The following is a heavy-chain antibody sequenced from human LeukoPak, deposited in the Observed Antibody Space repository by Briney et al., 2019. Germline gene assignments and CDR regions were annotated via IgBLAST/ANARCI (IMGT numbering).Heavy chain of an antibody. CDR2: ISISGTTI. CDR1: GFTFSDYE. D-gene: IGHD3-10*01. Sequence: GGSLRLSCAASGFTFSDYEMNWVRQAPGKGLEWLSHISISGTTIHYADSVKGRFTISRDNAKNSVYLQMTSLRAEDTAVYYCARGLDNYGSGSSDWGQGTLVTVSS. J-gene: IGHJ4*02. CDR3: ARGLDNYGSGSSD. V-gene: IGHV3-48*03.